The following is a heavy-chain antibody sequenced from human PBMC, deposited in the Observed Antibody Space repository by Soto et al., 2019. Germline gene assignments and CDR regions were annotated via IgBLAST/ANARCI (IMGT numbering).Heavy chain of an antibody. J-gene: IGHJ6*02. CDR3: AKDRDSSGWYSYYYYYYGMDV. V-gene: IGHV3-30*18. D-gene: IGHD6-19*01. CDR1: GFTFSSHG. CDR2: ISYDGSNK. Sequence: PGGSLRLSCAASGFTFSSHGMHWVRQAPGKGLEWVAVISYDGSNKYYADSVKGRFTISRDNSKNTLYLQMNSLRAEDTAVYYCAKDRDSSGWYSYYYYYYGMDVWGQGTTVTVSS.